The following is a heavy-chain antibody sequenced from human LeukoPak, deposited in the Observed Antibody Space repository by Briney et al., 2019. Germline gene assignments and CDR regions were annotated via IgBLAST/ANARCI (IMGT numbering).Heavy chain of an antibody. V-gene: IGHV3-21*01. Sequence: GGSLRLSCAASGFTFSSYSMNWVRQAPGKGLEWVSSISSSSSYIYYADSVKGRFTISRDNAKNSLYLQMNSLRAEDTAVYYCARAPGGAARPYWGQGTLVTVPS. J-gene: IGHJ4*02. CDR3: ARAPGGAARPY. CDR2: ISSSSSYI. CDR1: GFTFSSYS. D-gene: IGHD6-6*01.